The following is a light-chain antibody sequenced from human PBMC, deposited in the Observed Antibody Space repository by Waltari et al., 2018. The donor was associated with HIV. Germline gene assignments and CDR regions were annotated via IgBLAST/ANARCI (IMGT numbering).Light chain of an antibody. V-gene: IGKV4-1*01. Sequence: DIVMTQSPDSLAVSLGERATINCKSSQSVLYSSNNKNYLAWYQQKPGPPPTLLIYWASSREAGVPDRFSGGGSGTDFTLTISSLQAEDVAVYYCQQYYSAPPTFGGGTKVEI. CDR1: QSVLYSSNNKNY. CDR3: QQYYSAPPT. CDR2: WAS. J-gene: IGKJ4*01.